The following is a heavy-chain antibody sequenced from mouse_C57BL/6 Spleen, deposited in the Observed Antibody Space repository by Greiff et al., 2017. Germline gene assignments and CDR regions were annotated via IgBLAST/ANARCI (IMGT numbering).Heavy chain of an antibody. D-gene: IGHD2-2*01. CDR3: AREGGYPAWFAY. J-gene: IGHJ3*01. CDR2: IHPNSGST. CDR1: GYTFTSYW. Sequence: VQLQQPGAELVKPGASVKLSCKASGYTFTSYWMPWVKQRPGQGLEWIGMIHPNSGSTNYNEKFKSKATLTVDKSSSTAYMQLSSLTSEDSAVYYCAREGGYPAWFAYWGQGTLVTVSA. V-gene: IGHV1-64*01.